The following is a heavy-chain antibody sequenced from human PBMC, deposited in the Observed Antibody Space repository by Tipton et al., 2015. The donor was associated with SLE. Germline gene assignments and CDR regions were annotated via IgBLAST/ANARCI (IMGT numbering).Heavy chain of an antibody. CDR2: INHSGST. CDR1: GGSLSGYY. CDR3: ARGGNSRWFDP. J-gene: IGHJ5*02. V-gene: IGHV4-34*01. Sequence: TLSLTCDVYGGSLSGYYWSWIRQPPGKGLEWIGEINHSGSTNYNPSLKSRVTISVDTSKKQFSLKLSSVTAADTAVYYCARGGNSRWFDPWGQGTLVTVSS. D-gene: IGHD5-12*01.